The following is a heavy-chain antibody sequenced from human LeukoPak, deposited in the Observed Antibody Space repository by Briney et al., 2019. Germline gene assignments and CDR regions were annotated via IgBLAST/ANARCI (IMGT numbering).Heavy chain of an antibody. Sequence: SETLSLTCTVSGGSISTYYWSWIRQPPGKGLEWIGRIYTSGSTNYNPSLKSRVTMSVDTSKNQFSLKLSSVTAADTAVYYCARVRERELLHYYMDVWGKGTTVTVSS. CDR1: GGSISTYY. CDR3: ARVRERELLHYYMDV. J-gene: IGHJ6*03. CDR2: IYTSGST. V-gene: IGHV4-4*07. D-gene: IGHD1-26*01.